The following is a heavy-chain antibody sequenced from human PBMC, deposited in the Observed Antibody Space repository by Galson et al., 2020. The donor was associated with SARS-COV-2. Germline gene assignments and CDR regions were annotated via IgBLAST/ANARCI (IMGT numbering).Heavy chain of an antibody. V-gene: IGHV1-18*01. CDR2: ISAYNGNT. D-gene: IGHD3-9*01. J-gene: IGHJ6*02. CDR1: GYTFTSYG. CDR3: ARAVRYFDWLLHLDYYYYYGMDV. Sequence: ASVKVSCKASGYTFTSYGISWVRQAPGQGLEWMGWISAYNGNTNYAQKLQGRVTMTTDTSTSTAYMELRSLRSDDTAVYYCARAVRYFDWLLHLDYYYYYGMDVWGQGTTVTVSS.